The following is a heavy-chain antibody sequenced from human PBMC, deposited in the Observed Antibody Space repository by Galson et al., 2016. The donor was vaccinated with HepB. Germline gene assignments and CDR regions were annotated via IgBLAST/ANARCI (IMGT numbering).Heavy chain of an antibody. V-gene: IGHV3-21*01. D-gene: IGHD4-17*01. J-gene: IGHJ3*02. CDR1: GFTFSRDW. CDR3: ARVDGDYAAFDM. CDR2: ISSHSNYI. Sequence: SLRLSCAASGFTFSRDWMSWVRQIPGKGLQWVSSISSHSNYIYYADSLKGRLTISRDNAANSLSLQMNSLRVEDTAMYYCARVDGDYAAFDMWGQGTLVTVSS.